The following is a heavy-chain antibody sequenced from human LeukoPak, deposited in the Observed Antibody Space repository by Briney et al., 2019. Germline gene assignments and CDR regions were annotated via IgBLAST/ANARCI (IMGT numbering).Heavy chain of an antibody. Sequence: PGGSLRLSCAASGFTFSSYWMSWVRQAPGKGLEWVANIKQDGSEKYYVDSVKGRFTISRDNAKNSLYLQMNSLRAEDTAVYYCATAYSSGWYWYYFDYWGQGTLVTVSS. CDR2: IKQDGSEK. J-gene: IGHJ4*02. V-gene: IGHV3-7*01. CDR1: GFTFSSYW. D-gene: IGHD6-19*01. CDR3: ATAYSSGWYWYYFDY.